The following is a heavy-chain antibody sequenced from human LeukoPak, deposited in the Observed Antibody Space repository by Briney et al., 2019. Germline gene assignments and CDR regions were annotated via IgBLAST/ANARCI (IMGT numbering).Heavy chain of an antibody. CDR3: ARQGSGNYLSPVNY. V-gene: IGHV4-39*01. CDR1: GGSISSNNYY. J-gene: IGHJ4*02. D-gene: IGHD1-26*01. CDR2: IYYSGST. Sequence: SETLSLTCTVSGGSISSNNYYWGWIRQPPGKGLEWIGTIYYSGSTYYNPSLKSRVTISVDTSKDQFSLKLSSVTAADTAVYYCARQGSGNYLSPVNYWGQGTLVTVSS.